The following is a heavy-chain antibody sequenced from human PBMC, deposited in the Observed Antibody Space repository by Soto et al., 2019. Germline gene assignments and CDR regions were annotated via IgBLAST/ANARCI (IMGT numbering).Heavy chain of an antibody. D-gene: IGHD1-26*01. J-gene: IGHJ4*02. V-gene: IGHV3-30*18. CDR2: ISYDGSNK. CDR1: GFTFSSYG. CDR3: AKGREYSGRYYGGFDY. Sequence: QVQLVESGGGVVQPGRSLRLSCAASGFTFSSYGMHWVRQAPGKGLEWVAVISYDGSNKYYADSVKGRFTISRDNSKNTLYLQMNSLRAEDTAVYYCAKGREYSGRYYGGFDYWGQGTLVTVSS.